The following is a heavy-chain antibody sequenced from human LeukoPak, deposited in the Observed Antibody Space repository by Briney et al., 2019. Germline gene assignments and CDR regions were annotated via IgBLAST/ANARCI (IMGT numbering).Heavy chain of an antibody. D-gene: IGHD6-19*01. CDR3: AGDRNSDWYSPLDY. CDR2: ISHDGSNK. J-gene: IGHJ4*02. Sequence: GGSLRLSCAASGFTFSSYGMHWVRQAPGKGLEWVAVISHDGSNKYYADSVKGRFTISRDNSKNTLYLQMNSLRAEDTAIYYCAGDRNSDWYSPLDYWGQGSQVTVSP. V-gene: IGHV3-30*03. CDR1: GFTFSSYG.